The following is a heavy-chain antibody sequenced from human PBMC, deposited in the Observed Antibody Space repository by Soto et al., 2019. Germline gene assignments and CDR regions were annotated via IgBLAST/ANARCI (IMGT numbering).Heavy chain of an antibody. CDR3: ASVGVRDAFDI. CDR2: ISSSGSTI. Sequence: EVQLVESGGGLVQPGGSLRLSCAASGFTFSSYEMNWVRQAPGKGLEWVSYISSSGSTIYYADSVKGRFTISRDNAKNSLYLQMNSLRAEDTAVYYCASVGVRDAFDIWGQGTMVTVSS. J-gene: IGHJ3*02. D-gene: IGHD1-26*01. CDR1: GFTFSSYE. V-gene: IGHV3-48*03.